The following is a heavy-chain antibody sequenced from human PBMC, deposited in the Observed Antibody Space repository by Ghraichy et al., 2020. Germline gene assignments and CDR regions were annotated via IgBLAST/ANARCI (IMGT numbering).Heavy chain of an antibody. CDR2: IYYSGST. CDR1: GGSISSGGYY. Sequence: LRLSCTVSGGSISSGGYYWSWIRQHPGKGLEWIGYIYYSGSTYYNPSLKSRVTISVDTSKNQFSLKLSSVTAADTAVYYCARDRYYYDSSDYQSAYYYYGMDVWGQGTTVTVSS. CDR3: ARDRYYYDSSDYQSAYYYYGMDV. J-gene: IGHJ6*02. D-gene: IGHD3-22*01. V-gene: IGHV4-31*03.